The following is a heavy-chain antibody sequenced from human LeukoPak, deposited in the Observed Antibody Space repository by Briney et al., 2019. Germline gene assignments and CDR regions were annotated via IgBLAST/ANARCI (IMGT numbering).Heavy chain of an antibody. CDR2: INQDGSEK. J-gene: IGHJ4*02. V-gene: IGHV3-7*03. D-gene: IGHD2-2*01. CDR1: GFTFSNYW. CDR3: AKDIGLGYCSSTSCSNFDY. Sequence: PGGSLRLSCAASGFTFSNYWMSWVRPAPGKGLEWVANINQDGSEKYYVDSVKGRFTISRDNAKNSLYLQMNSLRAEDTALYYCAKDIGLGYCSSTSCSNFDYWGQGTLVTVSS.